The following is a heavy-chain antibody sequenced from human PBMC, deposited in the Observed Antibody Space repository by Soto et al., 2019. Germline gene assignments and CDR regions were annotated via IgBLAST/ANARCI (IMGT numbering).Heavy chain of an antibody. D-gene: IGHD5-18*01. V-gene: IGHV4-30-2*05. J-gene: IGHJ5*02. Sequence: PSETLSLTCTVSGGSINSAGHSGGWVLQSPGKGLEWRGYIYYSGSNYSNPSLKRPVTISVDTSKNQFSRKMSSVTASDTAVYYCARALAGAMVFWFDPWGQGTLVTVSS. CDR1: GGSINSAGHS. CDR2: IYYSGSN. CDR3: ARALAGAMVFWFDP.